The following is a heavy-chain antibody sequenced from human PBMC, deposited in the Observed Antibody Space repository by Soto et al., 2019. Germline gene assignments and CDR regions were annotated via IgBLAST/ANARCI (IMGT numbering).Heavy chain of an antibody. D-gene: IGHD6-19*01. V-gene: IGHV4-4*02. Sequence: SETLSLTCAVSGGSISSSNWWSWVRQPPGKGLEWIGEIYHSGSTNYNPSLKSRVTISVDKSKNQFSLKLSSVTAADTAVYYCESRGWERTEGYWGQGTPVTVSS. J-gene: IGHJ4*02. CDR2: IYHSGST. CDR1: GGSISSSNW. CDR3: ESRGWERTEGY.